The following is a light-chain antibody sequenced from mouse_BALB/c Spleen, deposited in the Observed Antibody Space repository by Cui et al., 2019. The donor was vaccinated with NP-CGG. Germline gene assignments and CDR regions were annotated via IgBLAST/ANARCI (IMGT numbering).Light chain of an antibody. CDR2: GTN. CDR1: TGAVTTSNY. V-gene: IGLV1*01. J-gene: IGLJ1*01. Sequence: QAVVTQESALPTSPGETVTLTCRSSTGAVTTSNYANWVQEKPNHLFTGLIGGTNNRPPGVPARFSGSLIGDKAALTITGAQTEDEATYFCALWYSNHWVFGGGTKLTVL. CDR3: ALWYSNHWV.